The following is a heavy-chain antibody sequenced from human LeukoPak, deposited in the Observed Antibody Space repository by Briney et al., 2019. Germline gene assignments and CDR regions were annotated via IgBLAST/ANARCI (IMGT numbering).Heavy chain of an antibody. CDR2: INSDGSST. Sequence: GGSLRLSCAASGFTFSSYWMHWVRQAPGKGLVWVSRINSDGSSTSYADSVKGRFTISRDNAKNTLYLQMNSLRAEDTAAYYCAKGTGGACYSPFHYWGQGTLVTVSS. D-gene: IGHD2-15*01. V-gene: IGHV3-74*01. J-gene: IGHJ4*02. CDR1: GFTFSSYW. CDR3: AKGTGGACYSPFHY.